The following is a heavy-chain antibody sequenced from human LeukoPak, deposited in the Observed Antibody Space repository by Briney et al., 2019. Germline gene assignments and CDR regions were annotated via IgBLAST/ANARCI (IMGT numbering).Heavy chain of an antibody. CDR1: GYSCTSYW. V-gene: IGHV5-10-1*01. CDR2: IDPRDSYT. D-gene: IGHD2-15*01. CDR3: EDGIRYCSGGSCSLFDYFDY. Sequence: GESLKISCKGSGYSCTSYWITWVRHMPGKPLECLGRIDPRDSYTNYNQSFQGHVTISADKSISTGHLQWSSLKASDTFLFQAEDGIRYCSGGSCSLFDYFDYWGQGTLVTVSS. J-gene: IGHJ4*02.